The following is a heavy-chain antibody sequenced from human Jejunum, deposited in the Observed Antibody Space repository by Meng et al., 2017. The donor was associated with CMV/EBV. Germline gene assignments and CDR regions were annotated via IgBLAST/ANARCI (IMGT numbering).Heavy chain of an antibody. CDR3: AKDLKPDGGWDFDY. CDR1: GLSFRVYS. V-gene: IGHV3-23*01. CDR2: IYGNAPAI. Sequence: SGLSFRVYSMPWVRPYLCNGLELVSSIYGNAPAIYYADYVKCRFTISRDNSGNTVYLQMNGLRADDTAIYYCAKDLKPDGGWDFDYCGQGTLVTVSS. D-gene: IGHD6-19*01. J-gene: IGHJ4*02.